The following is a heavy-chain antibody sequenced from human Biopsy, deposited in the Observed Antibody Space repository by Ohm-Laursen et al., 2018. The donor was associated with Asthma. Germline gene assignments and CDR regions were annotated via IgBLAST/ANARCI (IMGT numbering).Heavy chain of an antibody. D-gene: IGHD5-18*01. CDR2: IYYTGTT. CDR1: YGSITSGGYY. J-gene: IGHJ4*02. CDR3: ARDFVDSAMDYFDY. Sequence: TLSLTCTVSYGSITSGGYYWSWIRQLPGKGLEWIGYIYYTGTTNSNPSLKSRVTMSVDTSKNQFSLKLSSVTAADTAVYYCARDFVDSAMDYFDYWGQGTLVTVSS. V-gene: IGHV4-61*08.